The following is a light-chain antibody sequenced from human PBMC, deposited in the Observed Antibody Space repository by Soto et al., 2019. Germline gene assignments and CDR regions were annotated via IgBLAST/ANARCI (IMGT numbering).Light chain of an antibody. V-gene: IGLV2-14*01. CDR2: EVS. Sequence: QSVVTQPASVSGSPGQSITISCTGTSSDVGGYNYVSWYQQHPGKAPKLLIYEVSYRPSGVSNRFSGSKSGKRASLTISGLQAEDEADYYCSSYRSSTTPYVFGTGTKVTVL. CDR3: SSYRSSTTPYV. CDR1: SSDVGGYNY. J-gene: IGLJ1*01.